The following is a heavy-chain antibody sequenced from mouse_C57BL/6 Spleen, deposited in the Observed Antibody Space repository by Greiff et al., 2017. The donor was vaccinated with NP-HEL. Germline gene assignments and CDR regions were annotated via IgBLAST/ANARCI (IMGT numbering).Heavy chain of an antibody. Sequence: QVQLQQPGAELVKPGASVKLSCKASGYTFTSYWMQWVKQRPGQGLEWIGEIDPSDSYTNYNQKFKGQATLTVDTSSSTAYMQLSSLTSEDSAVYYCARGALYYGSRNFDYWGQGTTLTVSS. CDR3: ARGALYYGSRNFDY. J-gene: IGHJ2*01. CDR1: GYTFTSYW. V-gene: IGHV1-50*01. CDR2: IDPSDSYT. D-gene: IGHD1-1*01.